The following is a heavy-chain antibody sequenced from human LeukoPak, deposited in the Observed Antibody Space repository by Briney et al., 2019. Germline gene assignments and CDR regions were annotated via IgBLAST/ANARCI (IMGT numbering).Heavy chain of an antibody. J-gene: IGHJ6*02. CDR3: ARVPTTFGNQYYGMDV. V-gene: IGHV4-59*01. CDR2: IYYIGTT. D-gene: IGHD3-3*01. CDR1: GGYISSSYY. Sequence: SETLSLTCTVSGGYISSSYYWSWIRPPPGKGLEWIGYIYYIGTTNYNPSLKSRVTIAVDASKSQFSLNVSSVTAADTAVYYCARVPTTFGNQYYGMDVWGQGTTVTVSS.